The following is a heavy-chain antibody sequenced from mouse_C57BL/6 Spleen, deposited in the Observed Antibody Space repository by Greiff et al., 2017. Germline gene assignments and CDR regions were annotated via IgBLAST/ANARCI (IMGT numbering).Heavy chain of an antibody. CDR2: ISSGGSYT. CDR1: GFTFSSYG. CDR3: ARHPGDYAMDY. Sequence: EVQRVESGGDLVKPGGSLKLSCAASGFTFSSYGMSWVRQTPDKRLEWVATISSGGSYTYYPDSVKGRFTISRDNAKNTLYLQMSSLKSEDTAMYYCARHPGDYAMDYWGQGTSVTVSS. J-gene: IGHJ4*01. V-gene: IGHV5-6*01.